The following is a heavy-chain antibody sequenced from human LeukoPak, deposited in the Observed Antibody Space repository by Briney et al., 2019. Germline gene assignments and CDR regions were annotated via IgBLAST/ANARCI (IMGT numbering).Heavy chain of an antibody. CDR1: GFTLSSYA. J-gene: IGHJ4*02. D-gene: IGHD7-27*01. CDR3: AGDRMALGDY. Sequence: GGSLRLSCAASGFTLSSYAMSWVRQAPGKGLEWVSSLSGRGGSTFYADSVKGRFTISRDNSKNTLYLQMNSLRAEDTAVYYCAGDRMALGDYWGQGTLVTVSS. CDR2: LSGRGGST. V-gene: IGHV3-23*01.